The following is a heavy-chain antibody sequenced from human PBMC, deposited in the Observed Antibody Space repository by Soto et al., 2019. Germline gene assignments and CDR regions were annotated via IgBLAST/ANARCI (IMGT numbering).Heavy chain of an antibody. CDR3: AALDDSSGYYLGTFDI. D-gene: IGHD3-22*01. Sequence: GESLKISCKGSGYSFTSYWIGWVRQMPGKGLEWMGIIYPGGSDTRYSPSFQGQVTISADKSISTAYLQWSSLKASDTGMYYCAALDDSSGYYLGTFDIWGQGTMVTVSS. CDR1: GYSFTSYW. CDR2: IYPGGSDT. V-gene: IGHV5-51*01. J-gene: IGHJ3*02.